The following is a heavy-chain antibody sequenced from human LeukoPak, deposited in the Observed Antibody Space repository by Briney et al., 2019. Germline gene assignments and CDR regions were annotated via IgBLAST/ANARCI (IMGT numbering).Heavy chain of an antibody. CDR2: ISYDGSNK. CDR1: GFAFSSYG. V-gene: IGHV3-30*18. Sequence: GGSLRLSCAASGFAFSSYGMHWVRQAPGKGLEWVAVISYDGSNKYYADSVKGRFTISRDNSKNTLYLQMNSLRAEDTAVYYCAKGIEEWFGESNDAFDIWGQGTMVTVSS. J-gene: IGHJ3*02. D-gene: IGHD3-10*01. CDR3: AKGIEEWFGESNDAFDI.